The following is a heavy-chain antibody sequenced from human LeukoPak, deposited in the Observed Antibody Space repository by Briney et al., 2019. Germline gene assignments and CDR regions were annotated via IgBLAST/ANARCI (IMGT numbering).Heavy chain of an antibody. D-gene: IGHD5-18*01. CDR2: ISSSGNTI. CDR3: ARVERGDTAKGGYFDY. CDR1: GFTFSDYY. J-gene: IGHJ4*02. Sequence: GGSLRLSCAASGFTFSDYYMSWIRQAPGKGLEWVSYISSSGNTIYYADSVKGRFTISRDNAKNSLYLQMNSLRAEDTAVYYCARVERGDTAKGGYFDYWGQGTLVTVSS. V-gene: IGHV3-11*01.